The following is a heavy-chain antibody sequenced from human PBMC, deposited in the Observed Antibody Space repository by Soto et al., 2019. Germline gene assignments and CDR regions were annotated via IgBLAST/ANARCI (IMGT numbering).Heavy chain of an antibody. CDR3: ARDADILTGSDAFDI. V-gene: IGHV3-11*05. CDR1: GFTFSDYY. D-gene: IGHD3-9*01. CDR2: ISSSSSYT. J-gene: IGHJ3*02. Sequence: QVQLVESGGGLVKPGGSLRLSCAASGFTFSDYYMSWIRQAPGKGLEWVSYISSSSSYTNYADSVKGRFTISRDNAKNSLYRQMDSPIADDTAVYYCARDADILTGSDAFDIWGQGTMVTVSS.